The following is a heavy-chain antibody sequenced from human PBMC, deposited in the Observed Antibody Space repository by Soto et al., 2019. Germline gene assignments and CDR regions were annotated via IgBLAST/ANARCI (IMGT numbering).Heavy chain of an antibody. CDR1: GFTFSSYA. Sequence: PGGSLRLSCAASGFTFSSYARSWVRQAPGKGLEWVSAISGSGGSTYYADSVKGRFTISRDNSKNTLYLQMNSLRAEDTAVYYCAKDLIPIAVASPFDYWGQGTLVTVSS. J-gene: IGHJ4*02. CDR2: ISGSGGST. D-gene: IGHD6-19*01. CDR3: AKDLIPIAVASPFDY. V-gene: IGHV3-23*01.